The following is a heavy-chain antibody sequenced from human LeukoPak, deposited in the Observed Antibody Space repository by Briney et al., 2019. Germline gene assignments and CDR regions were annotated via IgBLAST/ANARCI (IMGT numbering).Heavy chain of an antibody. CDR1: GYTFTGYY. D-gene: IGHD6-13*01. CDR3: ARDFAGYTSRWGFDY. CDR2: INPNSGGT. Sequence: SVKVSCKASGYTFTGYYIHWVRQAPGQGREGMGWINPNSGGTNYTQKLQGRVTMTRDTSISTAYMELSRLRSDDTAVYYCARDFAGYTSRWGFDYWGRGTLVTVSS. V-gene: IGHV1-2*02. J-gene: IGHJ4*02.